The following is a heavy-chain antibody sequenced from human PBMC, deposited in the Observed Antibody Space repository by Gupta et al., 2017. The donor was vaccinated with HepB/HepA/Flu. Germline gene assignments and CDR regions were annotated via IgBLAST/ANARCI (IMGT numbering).Heavy chain of an antibody. V-gene: IGHV2-5*02. CDR3: AHSLDYYDSNGYPYLVDD. CDR2: IYGEAEK. D-gene: IGHD3-22*01. CDR1: GFSLRNSGVG. Sequence: QITLKESGPTLVKPTQTLTLTCTFSGFSLRNSGVGVGWVRQPPGKALEWLALIYGEAEKLYSPSLKNRRTITEDTSKNQVVLIMTNMDPMDTATDDGAHSLDYYDSNGYPYLVDDGGKGTLVTGSS. J-gene: IGHJ4*02.